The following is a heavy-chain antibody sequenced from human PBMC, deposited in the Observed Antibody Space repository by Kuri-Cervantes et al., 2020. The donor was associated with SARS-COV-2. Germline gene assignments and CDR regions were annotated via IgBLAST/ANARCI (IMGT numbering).Heavy chain of an antibody. J-gene: IGHJ3*02. V-gene: IGHV4-30-2*01. CDR1: GGSISSGGYS. CDR2: IYHSGST. D-gene: IGHD2-21*02. CDR3: ARVRALCGGDCYSANDAFDI. Sequence: SETLSLTCTVSGGSISSGGYSWSWIRQPPGKGLEWIGYIYHSGSTHYNPSLKSRVTISVDRSKNQFSLKLSSVTAADTAVYYCARVRALCGGDCYSANDAFDIWGQGTMVTVSS.